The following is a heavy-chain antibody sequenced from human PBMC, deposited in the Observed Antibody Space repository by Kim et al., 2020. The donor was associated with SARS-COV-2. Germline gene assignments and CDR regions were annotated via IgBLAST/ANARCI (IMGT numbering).Heavy chain of an antibody. J-gene: IGHJ3*02. D-gene: IGHD5-18*01. V-gene: IGHV4-34*01. Sequence: TLSLTCAVYGGSFSGYYWSWIRQPPGKGLEWIGEINHSGSTNYNPSLKSRVTISVDTSKNQFSLKLSSVTAADTAVYYCARGPHGYPNAFDIWGQGTMVT. CDR3: ARGPHGYPNAFDI. CDR1: GGSFSGYY. CDR2: INHSGST.